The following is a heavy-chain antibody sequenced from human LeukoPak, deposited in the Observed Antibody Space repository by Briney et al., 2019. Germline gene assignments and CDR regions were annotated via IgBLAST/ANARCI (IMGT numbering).Heavy chain of an antibody. J-gene: IGHJ4*02. D-gene: IGHD7-27*01. CDR2: IIPVFGTA. V-gene: IGHV1-69*13. CDR1: GGTFSSYA. CDR3: ARGPPNWGYDY. Sequence: ASVKVSCKASGGTFSSYAISWVRQAPGQGLEWMGGIIPVFGTANYAQKFQGRVTITADESTSTAYMELSSLRSEDTAVYYCARGPPNWGYDYWGPGTLVTVSS.